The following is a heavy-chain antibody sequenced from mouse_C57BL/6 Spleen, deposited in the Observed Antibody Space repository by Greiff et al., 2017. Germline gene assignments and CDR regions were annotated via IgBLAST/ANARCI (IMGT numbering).Heavy chain of an antibody. Sequence: EVQGVESGGDLVKPGGSLKLSCAASGFTFSSYGMSWVRQTPDKRLEWVATISSGGSYTYYPDSVKGRFTISRDNAKNTLYLQLSSLKSEDTAMFYCARAYGSRDWYFDVWGTGTTVTASS. CDR3: ARAYGSRDWYFDV. J-gene: IGHJ1*03. D-gene: IGHD1-1*01. CDR1: GFTFSSYG. V-gene: IGHV5-6*01. CDR2: ISSGGSYT.